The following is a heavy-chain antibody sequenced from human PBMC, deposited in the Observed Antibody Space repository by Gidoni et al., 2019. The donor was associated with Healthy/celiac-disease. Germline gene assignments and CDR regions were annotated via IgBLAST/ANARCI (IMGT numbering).Heavy chain of an antibody. CDR2: IYSSGST. CDR1: GGPISSYY. D-gene: IGHD6-13*01. CDR3: ARDRLRAAGPSGFDF. V-gene: IGHV4-4*07. Sequence: QVQLQESGPGLVKPSETLSLTCTASGGPISSYYWSWSRQPAGKGLEWIGRIYSSGSTNYNPSRKSRVTMSVDTSKNQFSLKLSSVTAADTAVYYCARDRLRAAGPSGFDFWGQGTLVTVSS. J-gene: IGHJ4*02.